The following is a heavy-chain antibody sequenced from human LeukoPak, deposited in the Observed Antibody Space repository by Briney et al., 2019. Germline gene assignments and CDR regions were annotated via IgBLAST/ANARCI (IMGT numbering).Heavy chain of an antibody. CDR2: IYYSGST. CDR1: GGSISSYY. J-gene: IGHJ4*02. D-gene: IGHD5-24*01. V-gene: IGHV4-4*07. CDR3: ASGRDGPFFSDYFDY. Sequence: SETLSLTCTVSGGSISSYYWSWIRQPAGKGLEWIGSIYYSGSTYYNPSLKSRVTISVDTSKNQFSLKLSSVTAADTAVYYCASGRDGPFFSDYFDYWGQGTLVTVSS.